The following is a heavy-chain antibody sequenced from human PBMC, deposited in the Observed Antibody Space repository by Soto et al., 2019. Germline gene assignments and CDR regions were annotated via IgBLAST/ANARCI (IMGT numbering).Heavy chain of an antibody. CDR3: AIDLIAIWFRDYYYYGMDV. D-gene: IGHD3-10*01. CDR2: INGDGIST. CDR1: GFTFRSYW. J-gene: IGHJ6*02. Sequence: GGSLRLSCAASGFTFRSYWMHWIRQAPGKGLVWVSHINGDGISTSYADSVKGRFTISRDNAKNTLYLQMNSLKAEDAAMYYCAIDLIAIWFRDYYYYGMDVWGQGTTVTVSS. V-gene: IGHV3-74*01.